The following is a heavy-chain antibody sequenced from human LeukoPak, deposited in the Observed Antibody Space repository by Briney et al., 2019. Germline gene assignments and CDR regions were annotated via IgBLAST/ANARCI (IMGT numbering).Heavy chain of an antibody. V-gene: IGHV4-59*01. CDR2: LCYCRGC. Sequence: PSETLAVTCTVSGYPLSSYYWSWIRQPPGKGLELIGYLCYCRGCNYNPSLKHRVTITVDTSKNQFYLKLRSVTAADTAVYYCARGGWDQDVLTAYYRRYFDYWGQGTLVTVSS. J-gene: IGHJ4*02. D-gene: IGHD3-9*01. CDR1: GYPLSSYY. CDR3: ARGGWDQDVLTAYYRRYFDY.